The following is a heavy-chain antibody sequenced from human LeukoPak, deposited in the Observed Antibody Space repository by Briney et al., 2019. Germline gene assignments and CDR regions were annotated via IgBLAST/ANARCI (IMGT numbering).Heavy chain of an antibody. CDR3: ARDIVRYCSSTSCSPGGWFDP. CDR2: IYSGGST. D-gene: IGHD2-2*01. V-gene: IGHV3-53*04. CDR1: GFTVSSNY. Sequence: SGGSLRLSCAASGFTVSSNYMSWVRQAPGKGLEWVSVIYSGGSTYYADSVKGRFTISRHNSKNTLYLQVNSLRAEDTAVYYCARDIVRYCSSTSCSPGGWFDPWGQGTLVTVSS. J-gene: IGHJ5*02.